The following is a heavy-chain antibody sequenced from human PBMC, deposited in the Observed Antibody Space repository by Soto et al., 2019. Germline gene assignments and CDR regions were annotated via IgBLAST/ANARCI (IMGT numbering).Heavy chain of an antibody. J-gene: IGHJ4*02. CDR1: DGSISSYF. D-gene: IGHD1-26*01. CDR2: IYYSGGT. Sequence: QVQMQESGPGLVKPSETLSLTCTVSDGSISSYFWSWIRQPPGKGLEWIGHIYYSGGTNYNPSLKSRVSISVDTSKNQFSLKLISVTAADTAVYYCARWVVGATADYWGQGTLVTVSS. CDR3: ARWVVGATADY. V-gene: IGHV4-59*01.